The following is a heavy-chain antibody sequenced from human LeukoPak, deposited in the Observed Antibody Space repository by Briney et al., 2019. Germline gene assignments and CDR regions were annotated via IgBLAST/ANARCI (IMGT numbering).Heavy chain of an antibody. CDR3: ARVVRGVAAVNYFDY. Sequence: GASVKVSCKASGGTFSTYAISWVRQAPGQGLEWMGGIIPIFGTSNYAQKFQGRVTITADESTSTAYMELSSLRSEDTAVYYCARVVRGVAAVNYFDYWGQGTLVTVSS. V-gene: IGHV1-69*13. CDR1: GGTFSTYA. J-gene: IGHJ4*02. D-gene: IGHD2-15*01. CDR2: IIPIFGTS.